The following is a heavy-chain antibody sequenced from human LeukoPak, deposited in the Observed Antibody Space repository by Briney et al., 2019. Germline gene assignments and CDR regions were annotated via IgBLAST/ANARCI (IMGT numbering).Heavy chain of an antibody. V-gene: IGHV3-21*01. J-gene: IGHJ4*02. CDR3: ARDLSEPTYYYGSGSYSGY. CDR2: ISSSSSYI. D-gene: IGHD3-10*01. CDR1: GFTFSSYS. Sequence: GGSLRLPCAASGFTFSSYSMNWVRQAPGKGLEWVSSISSSSSYIYYADSVKGRFTISRDNAKNSLYLQMNSLRAEDTAVYYCARDLSEPTYYYGSGSYSGYWGQGTLVTVSS.